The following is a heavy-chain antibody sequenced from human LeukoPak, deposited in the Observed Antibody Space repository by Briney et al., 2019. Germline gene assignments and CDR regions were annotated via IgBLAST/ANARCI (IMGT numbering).Heavy chain of an antibody. J-gene: IGHJ6*02. CDR1: GYTFTSYG. CDR3: ARGPLTGTRRDYYGMDV. V-gene: IGHV1-18*01. D-gene: IGHD1-7*01. CDR2: ISAYNGNT. Sequence: ASVKVSRKASGYTFTSYGISWVRQAPGQGLEWMGWISAYNGNTNYAQKLQGRVTMTTDTSTSTVYMELRSLRSDDTAVYYCARGPLTGTRRDYYGMDVWGQGTTVTVSS.